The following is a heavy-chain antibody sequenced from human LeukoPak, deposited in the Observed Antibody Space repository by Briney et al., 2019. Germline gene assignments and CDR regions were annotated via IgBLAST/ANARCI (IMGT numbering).Heavy chain of an antibody. CDR1: GGSISSYF. CDR3: ARHKPLDYYYDSSGNFDH. J-gene: IGHJ4*02. D-gene: IGHD3-22*01. CDR2: IYYSGST. V-gene: IGHV4-59*08. Sequence: SETLSLTCTVSGGSISSYFWSWIRQPPGKGLEWIGSIYYSGSTNYNPSLKSRLTISVDTSKNQFSLKLSSVTAADTAVYYCARHKPLDYYYDSSGNFDHWGQGTLVTVSS.